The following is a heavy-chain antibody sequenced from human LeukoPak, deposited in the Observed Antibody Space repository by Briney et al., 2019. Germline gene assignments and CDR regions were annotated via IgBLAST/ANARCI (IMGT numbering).Heavy chain of an antibody. Sequence: GESLKISCKGSGYSFTNSWIAWVRQMPGKGLERMGIIYPGDSDTRYSPSFQGQVTISADKSISSAYLQWSSLKASDTAMYYCARRSAEDYGDYWGQGTLVTVSS. CDR3: ARRSAEDYGDY. J-gene: IGHJ4*02. CDR2: IYPGDSDT. CDR1: GYSFTNSW. V-gene: IGHV5-51*01.